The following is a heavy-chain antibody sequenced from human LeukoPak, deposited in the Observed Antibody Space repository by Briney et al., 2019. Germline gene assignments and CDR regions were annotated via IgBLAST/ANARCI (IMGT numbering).Heavy chain of an antibody. Sequence: GGSLRLSCAASGFTFSSYWMSWVRQAPGKGLEWVTNIKQDGSEKYYVDSVKGRFTISRDNAKNSLYLQMNSLRAEDTAVYYCARGSSWYEVDYYFDYWGQGTLVTVSS. CDR2: IKQDGSEK. CDR3: ARGSSWYEVDYYFDY. J-gene: IGHJ4*02. CDR1: GFTFSSYW. D-gene: IGHD6-13*01. V-gene: IGHV3-7*01.